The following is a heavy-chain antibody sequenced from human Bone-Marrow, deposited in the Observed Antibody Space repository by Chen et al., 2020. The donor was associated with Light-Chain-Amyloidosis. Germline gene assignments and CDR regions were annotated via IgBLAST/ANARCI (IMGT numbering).Heavy chain of an antibody. CDR3: ASYSNYVYYYYYGMDV. D-gene: IGHD4-4*01. Sequence: QVQLVQSGAEVKKPGASVKVSCKASGYTFTVYYMHWVRQAPGQGLEWMGWINPNSDGTNDAQKFQCRVTMTRDTSISTAYMGLSSLRSDDTAGYYCASYSNYVYYYYYGMDVWGQGTTVTVSS. CDR1: GYTFTVYY. J-gene: IGHJ6*02. CDR2: INPNSDGT. V-gene: IGHV1-2*02.